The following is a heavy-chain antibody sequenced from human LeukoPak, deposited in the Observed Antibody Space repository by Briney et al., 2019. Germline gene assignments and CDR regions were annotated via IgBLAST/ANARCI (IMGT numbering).Heavy chain of an antibody. Sequence: QPGGSLRLSCAASGFTFSSYAMHWVRQAPGKGLEWVAVISYDGSNKYYADSVKGRFTISRDNSKNTLYLQMNSLKAEDTAVYYCAKDILTGYYTPDYFDFWGQGTLVTVSS. CDR1: GFTFSSYA. CDR2: ISYDGSNK. CDR3: AKDILTGYYTPDYFDF. D-gene: IGHD3-9*01. J-gene: IGHJ4*02. V-gene: IGHV3-30*04.